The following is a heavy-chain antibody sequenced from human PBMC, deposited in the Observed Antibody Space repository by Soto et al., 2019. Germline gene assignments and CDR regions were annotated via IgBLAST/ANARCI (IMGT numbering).Heavy chain of an antibody. Sequence: PSETLSLTCAVYGGSFSGYYWSWIRQPPGKGLEWIGEINHSGSTNYNPSLKSRVTISVDTSKNQFSLKLSSVTAADTAVYYCARDSHDYGDPPLWFDPWGQGTMVTVSS. CDR2: INHSGST. CDR3: ARDSHDYGDPPLWFDP. J-gene: IGHJ5*01. D-gene: IGHD4-17*01. V-gene: IGHV4-34*01. CDR1: GGSFSGYY.